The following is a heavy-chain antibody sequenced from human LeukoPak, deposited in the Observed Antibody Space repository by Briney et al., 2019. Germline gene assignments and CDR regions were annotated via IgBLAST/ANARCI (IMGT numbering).Heavy chain of an antibody. D-gene: IGHD3-22*01. CDR3: TTVFIDSGYYYYRPLRDAFDI. CDR1: GGSISRSNW. V-gene: IGHV3-15*01. CDR2: IKSKTDGGTT. Sequence: ETLSLTCAVSGGSISRSNWWSWVRRAPGKGLEWVGRIKSKTDGGTTDYAAPVKGRFTISRDDSKNTLYLQMNSLKTEDTAVYYCTTVFIDSGYYYYRPLRDAFDIWGQGTMVTVSS. J-gene: IGHJ3*02.